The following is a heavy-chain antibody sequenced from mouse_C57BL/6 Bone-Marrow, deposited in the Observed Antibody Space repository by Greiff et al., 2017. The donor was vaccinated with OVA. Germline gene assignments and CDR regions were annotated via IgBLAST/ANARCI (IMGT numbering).Heavy chain of an antibody. CDR3: ARGRLRRGYAMDS. V-gene: IGHV1-53*01. CDR2: INPSNGGT. J-gene: IGHJ4*01. CDR1: GYTFTSYW. D-gene: IGHD2-4*01. Sequence: VQLQQPGTELVKPGASVKLSCKASGYTFTSYWMHWVKQRPGQGLEWIGNINPSNGGTNYNEKFKSKATLTVDKSSSTAYMQLSSLTSEDSAVSYCARGRLRRGYAMDSCGQGTSVPVSS.